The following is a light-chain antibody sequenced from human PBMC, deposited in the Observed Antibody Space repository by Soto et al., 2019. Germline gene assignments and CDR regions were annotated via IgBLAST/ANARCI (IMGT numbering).Light chain of an antibody. V-gene: IGLV2-8*01. CDR3: SSYAGSNNLV. CDR2: EVS. CDR1: SSDVGSYNY. J-gene: IGLJ3*02. Sequence: QSVLTQPPSASGSPGHSVTISCTGTSSDVGSYNYVSWYQQHPGKAPKLMIYEVSKRPSGVPDRFSGSKSGNTASLTVSGLQAEDEADYYCSSYAGSNNLVFGGGTKLTVL.